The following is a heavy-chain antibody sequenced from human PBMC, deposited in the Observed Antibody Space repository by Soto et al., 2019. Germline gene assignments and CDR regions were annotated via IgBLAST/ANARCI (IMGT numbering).Heavy chain of an antibody. J-gene: IGHJ6*03. CDR3: AQSGRRVVVPAAMRPTSYYYYYYMDV. CDR2: ISASGGST. Sequence: GGSLRLSCAASGFTFSNYGMSWVRQAPGKGLEWVSSISASGGSTYYADSVKGRFTISRDNSKNTLYLQMNSLRAEDTAVYYCAQSGRRVVVPAAMRPTSYYYYYYMDVWGKGTTVTVSS. D-gene: IGHD2-2*01. V-gene: IGHV3-23*01. CDR1: GFTFSNYG.